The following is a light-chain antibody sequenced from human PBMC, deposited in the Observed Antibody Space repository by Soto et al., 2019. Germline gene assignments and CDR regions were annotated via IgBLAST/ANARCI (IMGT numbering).Light chain of an antibody. J-gene: IGLJ1*01. V-gene: IGLV1-44*01. CDR1: SSNIGSNT. CDR3: AAWDDSLNGYV. CDR2: SNN. Sequence: QSVLTQPPSASGTPGQRVTISCSGSSSNIGSNTVNWYQQLPRTAPKLLIYSNNQRPSGVPDRFSGSKSGTSASLAISGLQSEDEADYYCAAWDDSLNGYVFGTGIKVTVL.